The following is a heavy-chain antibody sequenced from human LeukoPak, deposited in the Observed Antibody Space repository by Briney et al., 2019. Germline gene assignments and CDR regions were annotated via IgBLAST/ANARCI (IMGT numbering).Heavy chain of an antibody. D-gene: IGHD6-13*01. J-gene: IGHJ4*02. V-gene: IGHV3-23*01. CDR2: ITGSGGNT. CDR1: GFTFSSYA. Sequence: GGSLRLSCAASGFTFSSYAMTWVRQAPGKGLEWVSGITGSGGNTYYADSEKGRFTISRDNSKNTLYLQMSSLRAEDTAIYYCAKDTSTRWYSSTPLPGDYWGQGTLVTVSS. CDR3: AKDTSTRWYSSTPLPGDY.